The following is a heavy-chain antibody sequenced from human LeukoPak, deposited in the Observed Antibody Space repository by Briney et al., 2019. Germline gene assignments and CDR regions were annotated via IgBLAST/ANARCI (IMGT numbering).Heavy chain of an antibody. J-gene: IGHJ4*02. D-gene: IGHD2-15*01. CDR1: GYTFTGYY. CDR2: INPNTGGT. V-gene: IGHV1-2*02. Sequence: ASVKVSCKASGYTFTGYYMHWVRQAPGQGLEWMGWINPNTGGTNYAQNFQGRVTMTRDTSISTAYMELSRLRSGDTAVYYCARAVCSGGSCYPDPPGVDFWGQGTLVTVSS. CDR3: ARAVCSGGSCYPDPPGVDF.